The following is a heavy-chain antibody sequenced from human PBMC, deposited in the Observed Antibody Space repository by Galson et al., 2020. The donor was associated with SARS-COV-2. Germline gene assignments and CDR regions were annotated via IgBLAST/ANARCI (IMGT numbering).Heavy chain of an antibody. D-gene: IGHD3-10*01. Sequence: GESLKISCKSSGYSFTSYWIGWVRQMPRKGLELMGIIYPGDSETIYSPFFQGQVNIPADKSISTAYLQWGSLKASATAMYYCARRGVSIPVDYWGQGTLVTVSS. J-gene: IGHJ4*02. CDR3: ARRGVSIPVDY. V-gene: IGHV5-51*01. CDR1: GYSFTSYW. CDR2: IYPGDSET.